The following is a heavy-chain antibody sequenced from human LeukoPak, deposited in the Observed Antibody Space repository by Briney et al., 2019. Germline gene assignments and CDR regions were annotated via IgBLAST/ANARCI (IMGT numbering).Heavy chain of an antibody. Sequence: GGSLRLSCAASGFTFSSYTMNWVRQAPGKGLEWISSISSSSSTIYYADSVQGRFTISRDNAKNSLYLQMNSLRAEDTAVYYCARNRASLDYWGQGALVTVSS. CDR3: ARNRASLDY. CDR2: ISSSSSTI. D-gene: IGHD2/OR15-2a*01. CDR1: GFTFSSYT. J-gene: IGHJ4*02. V-gene: IGHV3-48*04.